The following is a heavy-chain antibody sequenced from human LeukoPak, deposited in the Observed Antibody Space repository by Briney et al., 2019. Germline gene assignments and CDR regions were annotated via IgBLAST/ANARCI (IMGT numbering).Heavy chain of an antibody. CDR1: GGSISTTSSY. CDR2: VYYSGRT. CDR3: AREGGPYRPLDY. Sequence: SETLSLTCTVSGGSISTTSSYWGWIRQPPGKGLEWFGIVYYSGRTSYNPSLKSRVTISVDKSENHISLKLTSVTAADTAVYYCAREGGPYRPLDYSGQGTLVTVAS. V-gene: IGHV4-39*07. J-gene: IGHJ4*02.